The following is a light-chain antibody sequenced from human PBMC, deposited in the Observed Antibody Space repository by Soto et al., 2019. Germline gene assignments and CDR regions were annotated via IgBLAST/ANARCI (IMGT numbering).Light chain of an antibody. Sequence: DVVVTQSPLSLPVTLGQPASISCRSSQSLVHSDGNTFLNWLQQRPGQSPRRLIYKVSNRDSGVPDRFSGSGSGTDFTLKISRVEAEDVGIYYCMQHTHWPYTFGQGTRLEIK. J-gene: IGKJ5*01. V-gene: IGKV2-30*02. CDR3: MQHTHWPYT. CDR2: KVS. CDR1: QSLVHSDGNTF.